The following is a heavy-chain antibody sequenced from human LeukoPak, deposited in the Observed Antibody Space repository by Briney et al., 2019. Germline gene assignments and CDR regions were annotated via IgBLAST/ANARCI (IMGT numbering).Heavy chain of an antibody. Sequence: PGRSLRLSCAASGFIFSSYAMHWVRQAPGKGLEWVAIISYDGSNKYYTDSVKGRFTISRDNSKNTLYLQMNSLRAEDTAVYYCARDTSGRVTTLGFDYWGQGTLVTVSS. CDR2: ISYDGSNK. CDR1: GFIFSSYA. D-gene: IGHD4-17*01. V-gene: IGHV3-30-3*01. J-gene: IGHJ4*02. CDR3: ARDTSGRVTTLGFDY.